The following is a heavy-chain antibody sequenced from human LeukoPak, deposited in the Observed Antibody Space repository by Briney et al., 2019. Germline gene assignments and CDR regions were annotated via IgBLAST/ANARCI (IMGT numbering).Heavy chain of an antibody. CDR3: ARDLLRGYKAFDY. D-gene: IGHD5-18*01. J-gene: IGHJ4*02. CDR1: GFTFSSYS. V-gene: IGHV3-21*01. Sequence: PGGSLRLSCAASGFTFSSYSMNWVRQAPGKGLDWVSSISSSSSYIYYADSVKGRFTISRDNAKNSLYLQMNSLRAEDTAVYYCARDLLRGYKAFDYWGQGTLVTVSS. CDR2: ISSSSSYI.